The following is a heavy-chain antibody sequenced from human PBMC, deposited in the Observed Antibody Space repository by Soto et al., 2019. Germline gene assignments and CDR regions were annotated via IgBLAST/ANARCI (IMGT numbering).Heavy chain of an antibody. CDR3: ATSSGGMDV. D-gene: IGHD3-22*01. Sequence: QLQLQESSSGLVKPSQTLSLTCAVSGGSISSGGYSWSWIRQPPGKGLEWIGYIYHSGSTYYNPSLKSRVTISVDRSKNQFSLKLCSVTAADTAVYYCATSSGGMDVWGQGTTVTVSS. CDR1: GGSISSGGYS. CDR2: IYHSGST. V-gene: IGHV4-30-2*01. J-gene: IGHJ6*02.